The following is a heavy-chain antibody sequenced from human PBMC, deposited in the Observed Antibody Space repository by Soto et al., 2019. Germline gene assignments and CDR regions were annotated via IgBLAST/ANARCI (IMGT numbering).Heavy chain of an antibody. D-gene: IGHD5-12*01. Sequence: LETLSLTCTVSGDSITRYYWSWIRQPPGKGLEWIGYIYYSGSTNYNPSLKSRVTISVDTSKNQCSLKLSSVTAADTAVYYCARRGDGYNFPLDYWGQGTLVTVSS. CDR3: ARRGDGYNFPLDY. CDR2: IYYSGST. CDR1: GDSITRYY. J-gene: IGHJ4*02. V-gene: IGHV4-59*08.